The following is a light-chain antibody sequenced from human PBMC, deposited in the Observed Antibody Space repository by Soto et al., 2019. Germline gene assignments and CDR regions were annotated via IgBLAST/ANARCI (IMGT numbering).Light chain of an antibody. J-gene: IGLJ1*01. CDR2: GVT. V-gene: IGLV2-14*01. Sequence: QSVLTQPASVSGSPGQSITISCTGTSSDVGAYYSVSWYQHHPGKAPKLIIYGVTNRPSGVSNRFSGSKSGNTASLTISGLQAEDEADYHCSSYTSGSSHYVFGIGTKVTVL. CDR1: SSDVGAYYS. CDR3: SSYTSGSSHYV.